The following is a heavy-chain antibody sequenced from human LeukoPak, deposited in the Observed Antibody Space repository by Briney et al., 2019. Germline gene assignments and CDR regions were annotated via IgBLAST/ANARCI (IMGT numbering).Heavy chain of an antibody. CDR1: GHTFTSYG. Sequence: GASVKVSCKASGHTFTSYGISWVRQAPGQGLEWMGWISAYNGNTNYAQKLQGRVTMTTDTSTSTAYMELRSLRSDDTAVYYCARVFVAPTREFGELIAFDIWGQGTMVTVSS. D-gene: IGHD3-10*01. CDR2: ISAYNGNT. J-gene: IGHJ3*02. V-gene: IGHV1-18*01. CDR3: ARVFVAPTREFGELIAFDI.